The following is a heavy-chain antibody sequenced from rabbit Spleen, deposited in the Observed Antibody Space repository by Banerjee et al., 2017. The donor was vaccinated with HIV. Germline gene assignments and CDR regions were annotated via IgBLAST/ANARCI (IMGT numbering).Heavy chain of an antibody. CDR2: IYAGSSGST. V-gene: IGHV1S40*01. J-gene: IGHJ4*01. Sequence: QSLEESGGDLVKPGASLTLTCTASGFSFSSSYYMCWVRQAPGKGLEWIACIYAGSSGSTYYASWAKGRFTISKTSSTTVTLQMTSLTAADTATYFCARADYFYDDVDYGYYYFDLWGQGTLVTVS. D-gene: IGHD6-1*01. CDR1: GFSFSSSYY. CDR3: ARADYFYDDVDYGYYYFDL.